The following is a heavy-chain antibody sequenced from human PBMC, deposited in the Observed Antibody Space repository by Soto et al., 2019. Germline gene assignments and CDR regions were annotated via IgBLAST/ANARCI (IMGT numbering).Heavy chain of an antibody. V-gene: IGHV3-7*01. J-gene: IGHJ5*02. D-gene: IGHD3-16*01. Sequence: EVQLVESGGGLVQPGGSLRLSCAASGFTLNNYWVTWVRQAPGKGLEWVANINHDGSEKYYVDSVKGRFTISRDNTKNRLYLHMDSRRAEDTAFYYCARDFGYPKGRLHPWGQAILVTVSS. CDR3: ARDFGYPKGRLHP. CDR1: GFTLNNYW. CDR2: INHDGSEK.